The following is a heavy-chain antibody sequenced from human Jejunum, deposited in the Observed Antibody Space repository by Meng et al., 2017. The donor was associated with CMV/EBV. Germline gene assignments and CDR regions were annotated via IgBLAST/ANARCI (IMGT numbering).Heavy chain of an antibody. J-gene: IGHJ4*02. Sequence: SGYTGSGGGVSWVRQAPGQGRGWMGCSSAYTGKTNYAHKFQGRVPMTTDTSTSTGYRVLRSLRSDDTAGYYCARIVRVGELSPVHWGQGTLVTVSS. CDR2: SSAYTGKT. CDR3: ARIVRVGELSPVH. V-gene: IGHV1-18*01. D-gene: IGHD3-10*01. CDR1: GYTGSGGG.